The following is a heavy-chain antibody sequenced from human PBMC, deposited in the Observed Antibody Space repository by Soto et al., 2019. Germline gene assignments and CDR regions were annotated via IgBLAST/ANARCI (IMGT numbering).Heavy chain of an antibody. CDR2: NYISGST. CDR3: ARDLGIGSGAFDI. J-gene: IGHJ3*02. D-gene: IGHD2-2*03. CDR1: GDSISDYY. V-gene: IGHV4-59*01. Sequence: QVQLQESGPGLVKPSETLSLTCKVSGDSISDYYWGWIRQSPGHGLEWIGYNYISGSTDSNPYLQSRATISIDPSKNQFSLTLKFVTAADTAVYYCARDLGIGSGAFDIWGPGTVVTVSS.